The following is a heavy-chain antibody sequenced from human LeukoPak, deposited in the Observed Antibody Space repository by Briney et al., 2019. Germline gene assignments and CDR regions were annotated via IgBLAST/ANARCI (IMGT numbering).Heavy chain of an antibody. CDR2: IWYDGSNK. J-gene: IGHJ4*02. CDR1: GFTFSNYG. Sequence: GGSLRLSCAASGFTFSNYGMHWVRQAPGKGLEWVALIWYDGSNKYYTDSVKGRLTISRDNSKDTLFLQMNSLRAEDTAVYYCAREGPRGNSQFDYWGQGTLVTVSS. CDR3: AREGPRGNSQFDY. V-gene: IGHV3-33*01. D-gene: IGHD2/OR15-2a*01.